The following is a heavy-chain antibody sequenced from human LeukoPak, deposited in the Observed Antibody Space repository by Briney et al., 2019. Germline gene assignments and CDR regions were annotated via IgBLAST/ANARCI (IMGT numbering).Heavy chain of an antibody. CDR1: GYTLTELS. D-gene: IGHD3-10*01. Sequence: ASVKVSCKVSGYTLTELSMHWVRQAPGQGLEWMGGIIPIFGTANYAQKFQGRVTITTDESTSTAYMELSSLRSEDTAVYYCLAPPVRGPLLDYWGQGTLVTVSS. J-gene: IGHJ4*02. V-gene: IGHV1-69*05. CDR3: LAPPVRGPLLDY. CDR2: IIPIFGTA.